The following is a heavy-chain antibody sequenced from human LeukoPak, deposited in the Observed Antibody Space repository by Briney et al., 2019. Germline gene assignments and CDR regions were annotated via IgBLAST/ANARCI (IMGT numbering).Heavy chain of an antibody. V-gene: IGHV3-11*06. J-gene: IGHJ4*02. D-gene: IGHD3-16*02. CDR1: GFTFSDYY. CDR2: ISSSSSYT. Sequence: GGSLRLSCAASGFTFSDYYMSWIRQAPGKGLEWVSYISSSSSYTNYADSVKGRFTISRDNAKNSLYLQMNSLRAEDTAAYYCARAPGELSYDYWGQGTLVTVSS. CDR3: ARAPGELSYDY.